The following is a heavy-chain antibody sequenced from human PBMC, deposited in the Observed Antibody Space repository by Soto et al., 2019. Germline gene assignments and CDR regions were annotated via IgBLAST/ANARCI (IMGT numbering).Heavy chain of an antibody. CDR2: INHCGST. D-gene: IGHD2-8*02. J-gene: IGHJ4*02. CDR3: ARDKITGLFDY. CDR1: GGSFSGYY. V-gene: IGHV4-34*01. Sequence: SETLSLTCAVYGGSFSGYYWTWIRQPPGTGLEWIGEINHCGSTNYNPSLKSRVTISVDTSKNQFSLKLTSVTAADTAVYYCARDKITGLFDYWGQGTLVTVSS.